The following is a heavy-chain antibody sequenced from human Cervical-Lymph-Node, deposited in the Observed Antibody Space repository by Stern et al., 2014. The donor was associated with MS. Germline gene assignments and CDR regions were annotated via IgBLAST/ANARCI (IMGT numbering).Heavy chain of an antibody. V-gene: IGHV1-46*01. CDR2: INPSGGTT. D-gene: IGHD6-19*01. CDR1: GYTFTSYY. Sequence: DQLVESGAEVKKPGASVKVSCKASGYTFTSYYLHWVRQAPGQGLAWMGIINPSGGTTSHAQKFQGRVTMTRDTSTSTVYMELSSLRSEDTAVYYCAREVAGHRLGMMDVWGQGTTVTVSS. J-gene: IGHJ6*02. CDR3: AREVAGHRLGMMDV.